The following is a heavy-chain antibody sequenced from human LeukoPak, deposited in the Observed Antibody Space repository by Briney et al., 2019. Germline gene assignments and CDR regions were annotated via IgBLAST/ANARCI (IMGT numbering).Heavy chain of an antibody. CDR1: GGSISSGGYY. CDR3: ARADSGYDLYYYYGMDV. CDR2: IYYSGST. V-gene: IGHV4-31*03. D-gene: IGHD5-12*01. J-gene: IGHJ6*02. Sequence: SQTLSLTCTVSGGSISSGGYYWRWIRQHPGKGLEWIGYIYYSGSTYYDPSLKSRVTISVDTSKNQFSLKLSSVTAADTAVYYCARADSGYDLYYYYGMDVWGQGTTVTVSS.